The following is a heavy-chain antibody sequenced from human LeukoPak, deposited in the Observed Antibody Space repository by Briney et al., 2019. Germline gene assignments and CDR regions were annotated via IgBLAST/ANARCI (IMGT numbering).Heavy chain of an antibody. CDR3: AKSTRITVIGVPPPDS. CDR1: GFTFNNYG. D-gene: IGHD3-3*01. V-gene: IGHV3-30*18. J-gene: IGHJ5*01. Sequence: GGSLRLSCAASGFTFNNYGMHWVRQAPGKGLEFVAVISYDGNIKYYADSVKGRFTISRDNSKDTLYLQMNSLRAEDTALYYCAKSTRITVIGVPPPDSWGQGTLVTVSS. CDR2: ISYDGNIK.